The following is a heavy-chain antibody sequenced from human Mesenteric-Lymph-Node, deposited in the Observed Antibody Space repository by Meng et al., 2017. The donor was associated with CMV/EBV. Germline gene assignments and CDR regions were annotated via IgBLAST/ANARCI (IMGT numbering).Heavy chain of an antibody. Sequence: GESLKISCAASGFTFSSYAMSWVRQPPGKGLEWVSTIYSGGSTNYADSVKGRFTVSRDNSKNTLHLQMSSLRVEDTAVYYCAKRLHGSTLGGGRPIGGGYWGQGTLVTVSS. CDR3: AKRLHGSTLGGGRPIGGGY. J-gene: IGHJ4*02. V-gene: IGHV3-23*01. D-gene: IGHD3-16*01. CDR2: IYSGGST. CDR1: GFTFSSYA.